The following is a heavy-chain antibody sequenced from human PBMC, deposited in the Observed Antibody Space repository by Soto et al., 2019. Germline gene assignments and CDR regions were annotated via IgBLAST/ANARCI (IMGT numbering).Heavy chain of an antibody. J-gene: IGHJ4*02. CDR2: VSYDGSKT. D-gene: IGHD2-21*01. CDR1: GFTFTNYA. CDR3: ARDGGIQMWSPYYFDY. V-gene: IGHV3-30*03. Sequence: QVQLVESGGGVVQPGMSLRLCCTASGFTFTNYAMHWVRQSPDRGLEWVAIVSYDGSKTYYADFVKGRFTISRDNSKNTLYLQMNTLNAEDTAVYFCARDGGIQMWSPYYFDYWGQGTLVTVSS.